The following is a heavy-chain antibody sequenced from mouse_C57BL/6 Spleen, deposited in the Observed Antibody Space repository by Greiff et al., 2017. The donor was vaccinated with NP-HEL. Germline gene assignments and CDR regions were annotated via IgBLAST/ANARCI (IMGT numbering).Heavy chain of an antibody. CDR1: GYTFTDYE. D-gene: IGHD1-1*01. CDR3: TRDYGSSYERVYLDY. Sequence: VQLQQSGAELVRPGASVTLSCKASGYTFTDYEMHWVKQTPVHGLEWIGAIDPETGGTAYNQKFKGKAILTADKSSSTAYMELRSLTSEDSAVYYCTRDYGSSYERVYLDYWGQGTTLTVSS. CDR2: IDPETGGT. V-gene: IGHV1-15*01. J-gene: IGHJ2*01.